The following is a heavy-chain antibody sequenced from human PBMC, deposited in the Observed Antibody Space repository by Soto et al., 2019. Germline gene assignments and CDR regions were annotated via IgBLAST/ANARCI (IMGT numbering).Heavy chain of an antibody. D-gene: IGHD3-22*01. J-gene: IGHJ4*02. CDR2: ISSSSSTI. CDR1: GFTFSSYS. Sequence: GGSLRLSCAASGFTFSSYSMNWVRQAPGKGLEWVSYISSSSSTIYYADSVKGRFTISRDNAKNSLYLQMNSLRDEGTAVYYCARIRPDYDSSENWGQGTLVTVSS. CDR3: ARIRPDYDSSEN. V-gene: IGHV3-48*02.